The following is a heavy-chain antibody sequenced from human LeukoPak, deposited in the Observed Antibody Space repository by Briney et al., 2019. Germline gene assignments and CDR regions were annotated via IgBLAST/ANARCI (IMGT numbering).Heavy chain of an antibody. CDR1: GYSFTSYW. CDR3: ARHLFREGTSFNSGWYDY. D-gene: IGHD6-13*01. Sequence: GESLKISCKGSGYSFTSYWIGWVRQMPGKGLEWMGIIYPGDSDTRYSPSFQGQVTISADKSISTAYLQWSSLKASDTAMYYCARHLFREGTSFNSGWYDYWGQGTLVTVSS. J-gene: IGHJ4*02. V-gene: IGHV5-51*01. CDR2: IYPGDSDT.